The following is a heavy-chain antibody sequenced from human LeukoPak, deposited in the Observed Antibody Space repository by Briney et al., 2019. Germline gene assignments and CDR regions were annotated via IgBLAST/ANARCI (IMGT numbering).Heavy chain of an antibody. D-gene: IGHD3/OR15-3a*01. CDR3: ASLGLIDY. CDR2: ISSSSSYI. J-gene: IGHJ4*02. Sequence: GGSLRLSCAASGFTLSSYSMNWVRQAPGKGLEWVSSISSSSSYIYYADSVKGRFTISRDNAKNLLYLQMNSLRAEDTAVYYCASLGLIDYWGQGTLVTVSS. CDR1: GFTLSSYS. V-gene: IGHV3-21*01.